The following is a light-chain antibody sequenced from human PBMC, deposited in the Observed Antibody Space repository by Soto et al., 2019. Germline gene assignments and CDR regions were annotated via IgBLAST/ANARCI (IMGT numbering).Light chain of an antibody. CDR3: ALSLPRGVWE. CDR1: SGSVSTSSY. V-gene: IGLV8-61*01. Sequence: QTVVTQEPSFSVSPGGTITLTCGLTSGSVSTSSYHSWYQQTPGQAPRTLIYSTNTRSSGVPDRFSGSILGNKAALTITGAQADDEAYYYCALSLPRGVWEFGGGTQLTVL. CDR2: STN. J-gene: IGLJ3*02.